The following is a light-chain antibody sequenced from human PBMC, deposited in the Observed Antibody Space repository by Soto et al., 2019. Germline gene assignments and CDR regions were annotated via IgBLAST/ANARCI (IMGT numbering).Light chain of an antibody. CDR2: AAS. CDR1: QSIRSNS. J-gene: IGKJ4*01. CDR3: QQYTSPLT. Sequence: ERVMPQSPATLSVSPGERATLSCRASQSIRSNSLAWYQQRPGQAPRLLIYAASSRATGIPDRFSGSGSGTDFTLTISRLEPEDSAVYYCQQYTSPLTFGGGTKVDIK. V-gene: IGKV3-20*01.